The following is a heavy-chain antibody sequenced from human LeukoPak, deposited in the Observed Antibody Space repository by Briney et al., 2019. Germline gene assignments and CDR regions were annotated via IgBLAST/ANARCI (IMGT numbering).Heavy chain of an antibody. J-gene: IGHJ4*02. V-gene: IGHV4-39*07. D-gene: IGHD6-13*01. Sequence: SETLSLTCTVSGGSISSSSYYWGWIRQPPGKGLEWIGYIYYSGSTYYNPSLKSRVTISVDTSKNQFSLKVRSVTAADTAVYYCARLSEYSTSFDYWGQGTLVTVSS. CDR3: ARLSEYSTSFDY. CDR2: IYYSGST. CDR1: GGSISSSSYY.